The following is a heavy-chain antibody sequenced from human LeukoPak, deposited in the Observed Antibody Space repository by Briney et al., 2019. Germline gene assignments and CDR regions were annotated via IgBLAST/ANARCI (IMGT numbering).Heavy chain of an antibody. D-gene: IGHD5-18*01. J-gene: IGHJ4*02. V-gene: IGHV1-2*02. CDR2: INPNSGGT. CDR1: GYTFTGYY. Sequence: ASVKVSCKAFGYTFTGYYMHWVRQAPGQGLEWMGWINPNSGGTNYAQKFQGRVTMTRDTSISTAYMELSRLRSDDTAVYYCAGAPTLQRGYSYGYSGNIDYWGQGTLVTVSS. CDR3: AGAPTLQRGYSYGYSGNIDY.